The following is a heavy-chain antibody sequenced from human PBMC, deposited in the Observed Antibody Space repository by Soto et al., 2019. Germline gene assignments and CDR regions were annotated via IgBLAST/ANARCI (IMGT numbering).Heavy chain of an antibody. CDR1: GYSFSTYW. V-gene: IGHV5-51*01. J-gene: IGHJ3*02. Sequence: PGESLKISCRVSGYSFSTYWIAWVRQMPGKGLEWMGIIYPGDADTRYSQSFQGQVTISADKSISTAYLQWISLRASDTAMYYCPRPWGVGATDVFDNWGLGTMVTVSS. CDR2: IYPGDADT. CDR3: PRPWGVGATDVFDN. D-gene: IGHD3-16*01.